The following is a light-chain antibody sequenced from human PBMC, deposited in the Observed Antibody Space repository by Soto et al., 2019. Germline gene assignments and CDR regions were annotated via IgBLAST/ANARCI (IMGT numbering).Light chain of an antibody. V-gene: IGLV2-11*01. CDR3: CSYAGSSDVI. CDR2: DVS. Sequence: QSALTQPRSVSGSPGQSVTISCTGTSSDVGGYNYVSWYQQHPGKAPKLMIYDVSKRPSGVPDRFSGSKSGNTASLTISGLQAEDEAEYYCCSYAGSSDVIFGGGTKLTVL. CDR1: SSDVGGYNY. J-gene: IGLJ2*01.